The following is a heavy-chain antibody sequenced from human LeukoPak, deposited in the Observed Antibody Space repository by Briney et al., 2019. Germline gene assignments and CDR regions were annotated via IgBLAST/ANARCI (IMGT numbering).Heavy chain of an antibody. CDR1: GGSFSGYY. V-gene: IGHV4-34*01. CDR3: ARGRRRITIFGVVITPRGWFDP. CDR2: INHSGST. J-gene: IGHJ5*02. D-gene: IGHD3-3*01. Sequence: SETLSLTCAVYGGSFSGYYWSWIRQPPGKGLEWIGEINHSGSTNYSPSLKSRVTISVDTSKNQFSLKLSSVTAADTAVYYCARGRRRITIFGVVITPRGWFDPWGQGTLVTVSS.